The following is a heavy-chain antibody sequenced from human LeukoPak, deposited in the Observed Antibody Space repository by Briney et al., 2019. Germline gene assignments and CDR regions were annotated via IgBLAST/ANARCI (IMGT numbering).Heavy chain of an antibody. Sequence: PGGSLRLSCAASGFTFSSYAMSWVRQAPGKGLEWVSAISGSGGSTYYADSVKGRLTISRDNSKNTLYLQMNSLRGEDTAVYYWAKGAPYCSNLYPGWVDPWGQGTLVTVSS. D-gene: IGHD6-13*01. CDR2: ISGSGGST. V-gene: IGHV3-23*01. J-gene: IGHJ5*02. CDR3: AKGAPYCSNLYPGWVDP. CDR1: GFTFSSYA.